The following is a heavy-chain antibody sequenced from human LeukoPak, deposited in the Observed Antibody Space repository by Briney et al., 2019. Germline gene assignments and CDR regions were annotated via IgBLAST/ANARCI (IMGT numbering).Heavy chain of an antibody. D-gene: IGHD4-17*01. V-gene: IGHV4-38-2*02. CDR2: IYHSGST. CDR1: GYSISSGYY. Sequence: SETLSLTCTVSGYSISSGYYWGCIRQPPGKGLEWIGEIYHSGSTNYNPSLKSRVTISVDKSKNQFSLKLSSVTAADTAVYYCAREYYGDFDYWGQGTLVTVSS. J-gene: IGHJ4*02. CDR3: AREYYGDFDY.